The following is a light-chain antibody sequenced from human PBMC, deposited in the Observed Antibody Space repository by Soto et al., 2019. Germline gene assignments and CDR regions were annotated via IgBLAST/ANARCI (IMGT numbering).Light chain of an antibody. CDR3: QQYGALPPT. V-gene: IGKV3-20*01. CDR2: NTF. CDR1: QSVVNYQ. J-gene: IGKJ1*01. Sequence: EVVLTQSPGTLSLSPGERATLSCRTSQSVVNYQLAWYRQKPGQAPRLLIYNTFHRATGIPDRFSGTGSETDFTLTISRLEPEDFAVYHCQQYGALPPTFGQGTRVEIQ.